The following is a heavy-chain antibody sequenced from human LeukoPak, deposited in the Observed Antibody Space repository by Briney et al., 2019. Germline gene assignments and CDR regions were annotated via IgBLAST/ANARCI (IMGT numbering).Heavy chain of an antibody. CDR1: GFTFSDYY. CDR2: ISSSGSTI. CDR3: ARSFKSSGGTAFDI. D-gene: IGHD3-16*01. V-gene: IGHV3-11*01. Sequence: GGSLRLSCAASGFTFSDYYMSWIRQAPGKGLEWVSYISSSGSTIYYADSVKGRFTISRDNAKNSLYLQMDSLRAEDTAVYYCARSFKSSGGTAFDIWGQGTMVTVSS. J-gene: IGHJ3*02.